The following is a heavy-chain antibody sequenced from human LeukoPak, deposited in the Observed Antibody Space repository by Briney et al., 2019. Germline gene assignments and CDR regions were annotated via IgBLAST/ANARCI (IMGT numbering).Heavy chain of an antibody. J-gene: IGHJ4*02. CDR3: ARGRDSRGYQFMGFDS. CDR1: GGSISSSSYY. Sequence: SETLSLTCTVSGGSISSSSYYWGWIRQPPGKGLEWIGSIYYSGSTYYNPSLKSRVAISVDTSKNQFSLKLSSVTAADTAVYYCARGRDSRGYQFMGFDSWGQGNLVTVSS. CDR2: IYYSGST. D-gene: IGHD3-22*01. V-gene: IGHV4-39*07.